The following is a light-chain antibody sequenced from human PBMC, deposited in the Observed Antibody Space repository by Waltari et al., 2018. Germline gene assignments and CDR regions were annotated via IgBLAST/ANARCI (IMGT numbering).Light chain of an antibody. CDR2: EVS. J-gene: IGLJ1*01. Sequence: QSALTQPPSASGSPGQSVTISCTGTGSGGSVSWYQQLPGKAPKLLIYEVSKRPSGVPGRFSVSKSGNTASMTVSGLQAEDEGDYYCSSDAVSNNFYDFGSGTKVTVL. V-gene: IGLV2-8*01. CDR1: GSGGS. CDR3: SSDAVSNNFYD.